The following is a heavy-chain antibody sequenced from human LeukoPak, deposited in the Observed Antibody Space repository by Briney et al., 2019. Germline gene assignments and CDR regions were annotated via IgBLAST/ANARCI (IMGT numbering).Heavy chain of an antibody. CDR2: LYAGGES. CDR1: GFAVKSSY. D-gene: IGHD3-10*01. J-gene: IGHJ4*02. V-gene: IGHV3-53*01. CDR3: ARDSAGNQYSSGNFDL. Sequence: PGGSLRLSCAASGFAVKSSYMSWVRQAPGKGLEWVSVLYAGGESYYADSVLGRFTISRDNSNNTVFLVMNSLTADDTAVYFCARDSAGNQYSSGNFDLWGQGTLVTVSS.